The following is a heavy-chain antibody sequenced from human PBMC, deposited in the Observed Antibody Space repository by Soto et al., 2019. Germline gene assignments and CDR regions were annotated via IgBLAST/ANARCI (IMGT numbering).Heavy chain of an antibody. CDR3: ARSIVVVTALDY. V-gene: IGHV1-3*05. J-gene: IGHJ4*02. Sequence: QVQLVQSGAEEKKPGASVKVSCKASGYTFTSYAMHWARQAPGQRLEWKGRINAGNGNTKYSQKFQGRVTITRDTSASTAYMELSSLRSQDTAVYYCARSIVVVTALDYWGQGTLVTVSS. CDR1: GYTFTSYA. CDR2: INAGNGNT. D-gene: IGHD2-21*02.